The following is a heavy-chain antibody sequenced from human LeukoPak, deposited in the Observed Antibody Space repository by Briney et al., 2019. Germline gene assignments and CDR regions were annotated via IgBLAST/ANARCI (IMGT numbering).Heavy chain of an antibody. V-gene: IGHV3-30-3*01. D-gene: IGHD3-10*01. CDR2: ISYDGSNK. J-gene: IGHJ4*02. CDR1: GFTFSSYA. Sequence: GGSLRLSCAASGFTFSSYAMHWVRQAPGKGLEWVAVISYDGSNKYYADSVKGRFTISRDNSKNSLYLQMNSLRAEDTAVYYCAKDWMYGSGTTYYFDYWGQGTLVTGSS. CDR3: AKDWMYGSGTTYYFDY.